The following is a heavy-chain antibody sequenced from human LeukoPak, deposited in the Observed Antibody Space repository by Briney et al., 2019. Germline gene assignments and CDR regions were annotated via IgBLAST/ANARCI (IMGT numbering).Heavy chain of an antibody. V-gene: IGHV4-31*03. CDR1: GGSISSGGYY. CDR3: ARLRLVRGVISQKYWFDP. J-gene: IGHJ5*02. Sequence: SETLSLTCTVSGGSISSGGYYWSWIRQHPGKGLEWFGYIYYSGSTYYNPSLKSRVTISVDTSKNQFSLKLSSVTAADTAVYYCARLRLVRGVISQKYWFDPWGQGTLVTVSS. CDR2: IYYSGST. D-gene: IGHD3-10*01.